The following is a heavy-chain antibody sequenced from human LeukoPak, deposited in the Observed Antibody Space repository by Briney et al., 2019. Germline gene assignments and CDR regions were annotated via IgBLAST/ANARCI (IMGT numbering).Heavy chain of an antibody. CDR2: INSDGSST. J-gene: IGHJ4*02. CDR1: GFAFSNYW. Sequence: GGSLRLSCAVSGFAFSNYWMHWVRQAPGKGLVWVSRINSDGSSTRYADSVKGRFTISRDNAKNTLYLQMNSLRAEDTAVYYCGRELDWLPTLDYWGQGTLVTVSS. D-gene: IGHD3-9*01. CDR3: GRELDWLPTLDY. V-gene: IGHV3-74*01.